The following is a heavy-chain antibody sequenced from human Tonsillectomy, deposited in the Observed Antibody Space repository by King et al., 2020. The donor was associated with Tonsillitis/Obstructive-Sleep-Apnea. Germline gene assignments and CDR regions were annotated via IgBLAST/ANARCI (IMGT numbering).Heavy chain of an antibody. CDR3: ARSLGGGGSFDI. CDR2: INPNNGAR. Sequence: VQLVESGDEVKKPGASVKVACKASGYTFTEYYMHWVRQAPGQGLEWMGWINPNNGARNNAQKFQGCITMTRDTSISTAYMELSRLKSDDTAVYYCARSLGGGGSFDIWGQGTMVTVSS. V-gene: IGHV1-2*04. D-gene: IGHD3-10*01. J-gene: IGHJ3*02. CDR1: GYTFTEYY.